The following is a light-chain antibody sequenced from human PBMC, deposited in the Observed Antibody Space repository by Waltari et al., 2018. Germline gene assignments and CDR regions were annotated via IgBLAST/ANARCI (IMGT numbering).Light chain of an antibody. J-gene: IGKJ1*01. V-gene: IGKV3-15*01. CDR1: HSIRNN. CDR3: QQFNTWWT. CDR2: GAS. Sequence: EIVMTHSNATLSVSPGERATLFCRTSHSIRNNLAWYQQKPGQAPRLLIYGASTRATGIPARFSGGGSGTEFTLTISSLQSEDFAVYYCQQFNTWWTFGQGTKVEFK.